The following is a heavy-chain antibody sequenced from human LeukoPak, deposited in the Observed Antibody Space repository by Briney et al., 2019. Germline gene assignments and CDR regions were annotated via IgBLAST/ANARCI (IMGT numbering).Heavy chain of an antibody. Sequence: GGSLRLSCAASGFTFSSYAMSWVRQAPGKGLEWVSAISGSGGSTYYADSVKGRFTISRDNSKNTLYLQMNSLRAEDTAVYYCAKDTNYYDSSGVPDAFDIWGQGTMVTVSS. CDR1: GFTFSSYA. CDR2: ISGSGGST. D-gene: IGHD3-22*01. J-gene: IGHJ3*02. V-gene: IGHV3-23*01. CDR3: AKDTNYYDSSGVPDAFDI.